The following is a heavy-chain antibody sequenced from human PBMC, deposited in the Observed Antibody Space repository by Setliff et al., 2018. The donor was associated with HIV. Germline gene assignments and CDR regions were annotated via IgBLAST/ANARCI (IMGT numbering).Heavy chain of an antibody. V-gene: IGHV4-59*11. Sequence: LSLTCTVSGGSISVHYWSWLRQPPGKGLEWIGYMYASGSTDYNPSLKSRVTISVDTSKNQFSLKLRSVTAADTAFYYCARGVTHPPPFGAFDIWGLGTLVTVSS. CDR1: GGSISVHY. CDR3: ARGVTHPPPFGAFDI. CDR2: MYASGST. J-gene: IGHJ3*02. D-gene: IGHD5-18*01.